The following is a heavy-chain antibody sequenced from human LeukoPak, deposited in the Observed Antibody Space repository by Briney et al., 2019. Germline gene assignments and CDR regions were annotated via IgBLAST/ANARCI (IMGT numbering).Heavy chain of an antibody. J-gene: IGHJ3*02. CDR1: GFTFSSYA. V-gene: IGHV3-66*01. CDR3: ARATIFGVVTADAFDI. CDR2: IYSGGST. Sequence: GGSLRLSCAASGFTFSSYAMSWVRQAPGKGLEWVSVIYSGGSTYYADSVKGRFTISRDNAKNSLYLQMNSLRAEDTAVYYCARATIFGVVTADAFDIWGQGTMVTVSS. D-gene: IGHD3-3*01.